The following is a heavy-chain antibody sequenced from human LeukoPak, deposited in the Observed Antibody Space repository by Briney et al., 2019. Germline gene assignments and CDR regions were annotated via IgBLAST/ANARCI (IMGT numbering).Heavy chain of an antibody. V-gene: IGHV1-46*01. CDR2: INPNVGST. J-gene: IGHJ4*02. D-gene: IGHD2-8*02. CDR3: ARDQQYSPGYVY. Sequence: ASVKVSCKASGYSFTSYYMHWVRQAPGQGLEWMGIINPNVGSTTYAEKFQARVKMTTDTSTGTVYLELSRLTSEDTAVYFCARDQQYSPGYVYWGQGTLVTVSS. CDR1: GYSFTSYY.